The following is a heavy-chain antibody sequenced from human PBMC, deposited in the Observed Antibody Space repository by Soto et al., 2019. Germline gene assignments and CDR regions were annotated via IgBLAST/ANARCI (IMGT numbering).Heavy chain of an antibody. Sequence: PSVKVSWKASGYSFTSYGISWVRQAPGQGLEWMGWISAYNGNTNYAQKLQGRVTMTTDTSTSTAYMELRSLRSDDTAVYYCARVGLSFWRGSPYAMLVWGPAPTVTVSS. CDR2: ISAYNGNT. CDR1: GYSFTSYG. D-gene: IGHD3-3*01. CDR3: ARVGLSFWRGSPYAMLV. V-gene: IGHV1-18*04. J-gene: IGHJ6*02.